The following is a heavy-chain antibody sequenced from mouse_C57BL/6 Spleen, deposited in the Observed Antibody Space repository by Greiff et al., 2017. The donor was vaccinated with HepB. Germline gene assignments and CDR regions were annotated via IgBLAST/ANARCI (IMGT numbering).Heavy chain of an antibody. V-gene: IGHV1-69*01. CDR2: IDPSDSYT. CDR3: AVYDYDGGD. D-gene: IGHD2-4*01. CDR1: GYTFTSYW. J-gene: IGHJ2*01. Sequence: QVQLQQPGAELVMPGASVKLSCKASGYTFTSYWMHWVKQRPGQGLEWIGEIDPSDSYTNYNQKFKGKSTLTVDKSSSTAYMQLSSLTSEDSAVYYGAVYDYDGGDWGQGTTLTVAS.